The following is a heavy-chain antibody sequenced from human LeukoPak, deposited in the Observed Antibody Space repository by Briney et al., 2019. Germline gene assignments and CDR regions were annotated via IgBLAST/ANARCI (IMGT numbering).Heavy chain of an antibody. V-gene: IGHV1-2*02. CDR1: GYTFTGYY. J-gene: IGHJ6*02. D-gene: IGHD4-17*01. CDR3: ASGVLRHYYYGMDV. Sequence: ASVKVSCKASGYTFTGYYMHWVRQAPGQGLEWMGWINPNSGGTNYALKFQGRVTMTRDTSISTAYMELSRLRSDDTAVYYCASGVLRHYYYGMDVWGQGTTVTVSS. CDR2: INPNSGGT.